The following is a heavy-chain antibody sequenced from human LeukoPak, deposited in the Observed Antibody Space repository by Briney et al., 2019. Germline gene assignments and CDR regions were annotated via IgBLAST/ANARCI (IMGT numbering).Heavy chain of an antibody. CDR1: GFTFSSYC. J-gene: IGHJ3*01. CDR2: IKHDGSEK. V-gene: IGHV3-7*01. D-gene: IGHD4-17*01. CDR3: ARESTKYGAYVCGFDF. Sequence: PGGSLRLSCAASGFTFSSYCMSWVRQAPGKGLEWVADIKHDGSEKYYVDSVKGRFIISRDNAKNALYLQMNSLRAEDTAVYYCARESTKYGAYVCGFDFWDQGTMVTVSS.